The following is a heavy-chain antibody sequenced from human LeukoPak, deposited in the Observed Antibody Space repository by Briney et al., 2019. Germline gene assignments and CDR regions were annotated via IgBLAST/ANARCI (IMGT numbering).Heavy chain of an antibody. V-gene: IGHV1-24*01. CDR2: FDPEDGET. Sequence: ASVRVSCKVSGYTLTELSMHWVRQAPGKGLEWMGGFDPEDGETIYAQKFQGRVTMTEDTSTDTAYMELSSLRSEDTAVYYCTIISSDYYYGMDVWGEGTTVTVSS. J-gene: IGHJ6*04. D-gene: IGHD3-10*01. CDR1: GYTLTELS. CDR3: TIISSDYYYGMDV.